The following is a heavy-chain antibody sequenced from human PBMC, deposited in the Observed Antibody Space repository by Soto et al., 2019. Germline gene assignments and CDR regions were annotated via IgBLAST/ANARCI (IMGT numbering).Heavy chain of an antibody. CDR2: ISGGVSSP. CDR1: GLSFGTYA. J-gene: IGHJ4*02. D-gene: IGHD3-16*01. V-gene: IGHV3-23*01. Sequence: GGSLRLSCVVSGLSFGTYAMTWVRQAPGRGLEWVSGISGGVSSPSYADSVKGRFTISRDNSNNTLYLQMNSLRDEDTAVYYCARGGGIFDYWGQGTLVTVSS. CDR3: ARGGGIFDY.